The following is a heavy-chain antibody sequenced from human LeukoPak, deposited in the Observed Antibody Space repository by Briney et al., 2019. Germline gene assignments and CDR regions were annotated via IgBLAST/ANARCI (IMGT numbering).Heavy chain of an antibody. V-gene: IGHV3-23*01. Sequence: QSGGSLRLSCAASGFTFSSYAMSWVRQAPGKGLEWVSAISGSGGSTYYADSVKGRFTISRDNSKNTLYLQMNSLRAEDTAVYYCAEAPDYGDYEGYDYWGQGTLVTVSS. J-gene: IGHJ4*02. CDR1: GFTFSSYA. CDR2: ISGSGGST. D-gene: IGHD4-17*01. CDR3: AEAPDYGDYEGYDY.